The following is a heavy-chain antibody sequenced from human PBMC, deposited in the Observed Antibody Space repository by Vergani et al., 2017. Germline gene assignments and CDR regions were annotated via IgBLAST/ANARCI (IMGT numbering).Heavy chain of an antibody. J-gene: IGHJ3*02. CDR1: GYTFIGYY. Sequence: QVQLVQSGAEVKKPGASVKVSCKASGYTFIGYYMHWVRQAPGQGLEWMGWINPNSGGTNYAQKFQGRVTMTRETSIRTAYMELSRLRSDDTAVSYCAKGNDYGDYYNSFDMWGQGTMVTVSS. CDR2: INPNSGGT. V-gene: IGHV1-2*02. D-gene: IGHD4-17*01. CDR3: AKGNDYGDYYNSFDM.